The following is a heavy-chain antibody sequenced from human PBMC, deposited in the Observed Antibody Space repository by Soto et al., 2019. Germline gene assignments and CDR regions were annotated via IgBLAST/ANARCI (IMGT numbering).Heavy chain of an antibody. J-gene: IGHJ4*02. Sequence: QLQLQESGPGLVKPSETLSLTCTVSGGSISSSSYYWGWIRQPPGKWLEWIGSIYYSGSTYYNPSLKSRVTISVDTSKNQCSLKLTSVTAADTAVYYCARQGDMTNVTTYSLDYWGQGTLVTVSS. D-gene: IGHD4-17*01. CDR2: IYYSGST. CDR3: ARQGDMTNVTTYSLDY. V-gene: IGHV4-39*01. CDR1: GGSISSSSYY.